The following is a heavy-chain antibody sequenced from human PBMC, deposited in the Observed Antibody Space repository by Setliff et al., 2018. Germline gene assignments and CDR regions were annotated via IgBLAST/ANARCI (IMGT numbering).Heavy chain of an antibody. J-gene: IGHJ4*02. Sequence: ASVKVSCKASGYSFTRYYMYWVRQAPGQGLECMGIINVSGGSTTYAPEFQGRVTMTRDTSTSTIYMELASLITEDTAVYYCARAGDAASGRKGVFEYWGQGTAVTVSS. D-gene: IGHD1-26*01. V-gene: IGHV1-46*01. CDR2: INVSGGST. CDR3: ARAGDAASGRKGVFEY. CDR1: GYSFTRYY.